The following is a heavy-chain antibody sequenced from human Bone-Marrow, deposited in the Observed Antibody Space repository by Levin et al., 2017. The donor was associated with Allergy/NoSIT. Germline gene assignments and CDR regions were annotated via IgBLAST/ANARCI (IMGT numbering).Heavy chain of an antibody. CDR1: GFTFSAFG. J-gene: IGHJ4*02. CDR2: ISYDGGHK. CDR3: TRDRGEWGQFYFDY. V-gene: IGHV3-33*01. D-gene: IGHD1-26*01. Sequence: LSLTCAASGFTFSAFGMHWVRQPPGRGLEWVAVISYDGGHKFYADSVKGRFTISRDNSKNTIYLQMNSLRAEDTAVYYCTRDRGEWGQFYFDYWARESWSPSP.